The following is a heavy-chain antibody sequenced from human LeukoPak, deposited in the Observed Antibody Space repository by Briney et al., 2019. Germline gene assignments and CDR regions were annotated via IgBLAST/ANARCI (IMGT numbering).Heavy chain of an antibody. D-gene: IGHD4-17*01. V-gene: IGHV3-74*01. CDR1: GFTFSRYW. CDR2: ISSDGSNT. Sequence: GGSLRLPCAASGFTFSRYWMHWVRHAPGKGLAGVSRISSDGSNTNYADSVKGRFTISRDNAKNTLYLQMDSLTAEDTAVYYCVSRNYGSSPFDYWGQGTLVTVSS. J-gene: IGHJ4*02. CDR3: VSRNYGSSPFDY.